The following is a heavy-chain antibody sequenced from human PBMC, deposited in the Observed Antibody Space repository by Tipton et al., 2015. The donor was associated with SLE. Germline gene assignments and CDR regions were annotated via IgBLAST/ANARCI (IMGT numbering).Heavy chain of an antibody. CDR2: IHQDGDEK. D-gene: IGHD2-2*01. J-gene: IGHJ4*02. CDR3: ARSLPASTDYFDY. Sequence: SLRLSCAASGFTFSYYWMSWIRQAPGKGLEWVTNIHQDGDEKYYIDSVKGRFTVSRDNAKNSLYLQMNSLRAEDTAIYYCARSLPASTDYFDYWGQGTLVTVSS. V-gene: IGHV3-7*01. CDR1: GFTFSYYW.